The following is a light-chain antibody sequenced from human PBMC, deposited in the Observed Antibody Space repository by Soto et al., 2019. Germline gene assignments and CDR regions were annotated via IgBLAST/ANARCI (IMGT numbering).Light chain of an antibody. CDR1: QSVLYSPNNKNY. Sequence: DIVMTQSPDSLAVSLGERATINCKSSQSVLYSPNNKNYLAWYQQKPGQPPKLLVYWASTRESGVPDRFSGSGSGTDFTLTVSSLQAEDVAVYYCQQYYDTPRTFGQGTKVDIK. J-gene: IGKJ1*01. CDR3: QQYYDTPRT. CDR2: WAS. V-gene: IGKV4-1*01.